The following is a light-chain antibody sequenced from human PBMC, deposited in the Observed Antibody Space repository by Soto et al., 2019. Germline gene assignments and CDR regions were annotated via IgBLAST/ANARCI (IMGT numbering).Light chain of an antibody. CDR2: GAS. CDR1: QSVTSY. Sequence: EIVLTQSPATLSLSPGERATLSCRASQSVTSYLAWYQQKPGQAPRLLISGASKRATGIPDRINGGGSGADFTLTINSLKSEDSGVYFCQQGGNWPVTFGQGTPVEIK. CDR3: QQGGNWPVT. V-gene: IGKV3-11*01. J-gene: IGKJ5*01.